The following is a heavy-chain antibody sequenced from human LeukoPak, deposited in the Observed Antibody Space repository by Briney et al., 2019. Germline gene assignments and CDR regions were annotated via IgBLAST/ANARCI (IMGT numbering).Heavy chain of an antibody. CDR3: AREPSTANWFDP. Sequence: PSQTLSLTCTVSGGSISSGYYWSWIRQPAGKAPEWIVRFYVTGSTDYSPSLKSRVTISADTTKNQLSLRLSSVTAADTAVYYCAREPSTANWFDPWGQGTLVTVSS. CDR2: FYVTGST. J-gene: IGHJ5*02. D-gene: IGHD4-17*01. V-gene: IGHV4-61*02. CDR1: GGSISSGYY.